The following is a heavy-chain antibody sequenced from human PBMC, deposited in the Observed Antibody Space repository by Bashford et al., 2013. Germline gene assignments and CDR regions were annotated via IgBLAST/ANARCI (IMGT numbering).Heavy chain of an antibody. D-gene: IGHD6-19*01. Sequence: VRQAPGKGLEWVSAIGGGGSNTYYADSVKGRFTISRDNSKNTVYLQMNSLRAEDTAVYYCAKRVSGDSSDWKYYFDYWGQGTLVTVSS. V-gene: IGHV3-23*01. CDR2: IGGGGSNT. J-gene: IGHJ4*02. CDR3: AKRVSGDSSDWKYYFDY.